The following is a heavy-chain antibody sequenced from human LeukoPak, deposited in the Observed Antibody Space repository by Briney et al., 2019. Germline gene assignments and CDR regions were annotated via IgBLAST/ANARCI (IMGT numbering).Heavy chain of an antibody. CDR3: AGDLNYYDSRTYGMDV. V-gene: IGHV4-39*07. CDR2: IYYSGST. CDR1: GGSISSSSYY. Sequence: SETLSLTCTVSGGSISSSSYYWGWIRQPPGKGLEWIGSIYYSGSTYYNPSLKSRVTISVDTSKNQFSLKLSSVTAADTAVYYCAGDLNYYDSRTYGMDVWGQGTTVTVSS. J-gene: IGHJ6*02. D-gene: IGHD3-22*01.